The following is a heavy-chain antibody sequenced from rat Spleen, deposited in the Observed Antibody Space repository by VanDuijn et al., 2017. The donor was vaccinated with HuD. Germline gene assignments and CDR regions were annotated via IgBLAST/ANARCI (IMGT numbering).Heavy chain of an antibody. CDR3: AVAGYGY. CDR2: IIFDGSGS. J-gene: IGHJ2*01. V-gene: IGHV5-29*01. CDR1: GFTFSNYG. Sequence: EVQLVESGGGLVQPGRSMKLSCAASGFTFSNYGMAWVRQDPTKGLDWVATIIFDGSGSYYRESVKGRFTISRDNAENTVYLQMNSLWSEDTATYYCAVAGYGYWGQGVVVTVSS. D-gene: IGHD4-3*01.